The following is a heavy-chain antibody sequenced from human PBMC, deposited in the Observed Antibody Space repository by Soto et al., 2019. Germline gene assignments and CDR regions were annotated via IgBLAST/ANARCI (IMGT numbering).Heavy chain of an antibody. Sequence: VGSLRLSCAASGFTVSSKYMTWVRQAPGKGLEWVSIIWSAGFTYYADSVKGRFTISRDNSKNTVYLQMNSLRIEDSAVYYCARELPPDLWGQGTLVTVSS. J-gene: IGHJ5*02. V-gene: IGHV3-53*01. CDR2: IWSAGFT. D-gene: IGHD2-15*01. CDR1: GFTVSSKY. CDR3: ARELPPDL.